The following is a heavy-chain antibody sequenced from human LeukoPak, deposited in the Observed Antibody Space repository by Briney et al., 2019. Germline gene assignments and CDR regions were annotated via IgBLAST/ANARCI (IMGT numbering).Heavy chain of an antibody. CDR1: GFIFSSRG. CDR3: ARDRLGLAAAGTGYYYGMDV. D-gene: IGHD6-13*01. CDR2: IDTSGGGT. Sequence: GGSLRLSCAASGFIFSSRGMTWVRQAPGKGLEWVSAIDTSGGGTYYADSVKGRFTISRDNSKNTLYLQMNSLRAEDTAVYYCARDRLGLAAAGTGYYYGMDVWGQGTTVTVSS. V-gene: IGHV3-23*01. J-gene: IGHJ6*02.